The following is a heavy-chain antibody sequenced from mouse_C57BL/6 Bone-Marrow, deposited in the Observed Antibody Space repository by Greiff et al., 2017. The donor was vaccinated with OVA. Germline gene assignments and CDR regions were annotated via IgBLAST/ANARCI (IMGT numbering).Heavy chain of an antibody. J-gene: IGHJ3*01. CDR3: ARRGDYYGSSWSAY. Sequence: VKLQESGAELARPGASVKLSCKASGYTFTSYGISWVKQRPGQGLEWIGEIYPRSGNTYYNEKFKGKATLTADKSSSTAYMELRSLTSEDSAVYFCARRGDYYGSSWSAYWGQGTLVTVSA. CDR1: GYTFTSYG. D-gene: IGHD1-1*01. CDR2: IYPRSGNT. V-gene: IGHV1-81*01.